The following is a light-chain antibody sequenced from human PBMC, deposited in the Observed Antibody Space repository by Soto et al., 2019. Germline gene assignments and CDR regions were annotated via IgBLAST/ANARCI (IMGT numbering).Light chain of an antibody. V-gene: IGKV1-39*01. CDR3: QQSYNTPYT. Sequence: DIQMTQSPSSLSASVGDRVTITCRASQSITSYLNWYQHKPGRAPMLLIYAVSNLQRGVPSRFRGSVSGTDFTLTISGLQPEDLGTYYCQQSYNTPYTFGQGTKLQIK. CDR1: QSITSY. CDR2: AVS. J-gene: IGKJ2*01.